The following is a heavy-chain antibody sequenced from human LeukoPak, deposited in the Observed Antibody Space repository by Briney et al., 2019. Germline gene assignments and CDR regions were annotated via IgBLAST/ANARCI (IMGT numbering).Heavy chain of an antibody. D-gene: IGHD1-1*01. CDR1: GFTFSSYS. V-gene: IGHV3-21*01. Sequence: PGGSLRLSCAASGFTFSSYSMNWVRQAPGKGLEWVSSISSSSSYIYYADSVKGRFTISRDNAKNSPYLQMNSLRAEDTAVYYCARADWNDVRGDWGQGTLVTVSS. CDR2: ISSSSSYI. CDR3: ARADWNDVRGD. J-gene: IGHJ4*02.